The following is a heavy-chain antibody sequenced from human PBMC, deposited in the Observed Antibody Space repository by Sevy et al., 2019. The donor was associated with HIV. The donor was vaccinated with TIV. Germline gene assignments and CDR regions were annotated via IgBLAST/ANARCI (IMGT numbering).Heavy chain of an antibody. CDR2: INLVGSET. J-gene: IGHJ4*02. Sequence: GGSLRLSCAAPGFTFGSYWMSWVRQAPGKGLEWLATINLVGSETSYVDSVKGRFTISRHNPRKSVYLQMTSLSAEDTAVYYCARLFYGSADYWGQGTLVTVSS. CDR1: GFTFGSYW. V-gene: IGHV3-7*01. CDR3: ARLFYGSADY. D-gene: IGHD3-10*01.